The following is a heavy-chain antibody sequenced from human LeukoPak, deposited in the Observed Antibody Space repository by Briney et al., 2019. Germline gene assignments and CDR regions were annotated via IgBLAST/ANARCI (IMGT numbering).Heavy chain of an antibody. D-gene: IGHD5-24*01. V-gene: IGHV3-30-3*01. CDR2: ISYDGSNK. Sequence: GGSLRLSCAASGFAFSSYAMHWVRQAPGKGLEWVAVISYDGSNKYYADSVKGRFTISRDNSKNTLYLQMNSLRAEDTAVYYCAKGLMATNTDAFDIWGQGTMVTVPS. CDR1: GFAFSSYA. J-gene: IGHJ3*02. CDR3: AKGLMATNTDAFDI.